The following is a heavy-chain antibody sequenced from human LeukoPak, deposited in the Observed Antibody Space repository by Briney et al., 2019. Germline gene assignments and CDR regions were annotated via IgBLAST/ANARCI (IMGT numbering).Heavy chain of an antibody. CDR3: ARQTNRGAGNFDS. CDR1: GGSISSSTYY. J-gene: IGHJ4*02. Sequence: PSETLSLTCTVSGGSISSSTYYWGWIRQAPGKGLELIGTIYYSDSTNYNPSLKSRVTISVDMSKNQLSLNLNSVTAADTAVYYCARQTNRGAGNFDSWGQGTLVTVSS. D-gene: IGHD1-1*01. V-gene: IGHV4-39*01. CDR2: IYYSDST.